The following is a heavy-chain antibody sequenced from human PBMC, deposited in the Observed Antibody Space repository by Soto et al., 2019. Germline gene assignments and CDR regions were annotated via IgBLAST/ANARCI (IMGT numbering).Heavy chain of an antibody. CDR2: IIPILGIA. CDR1: GGTFSSYT. J-gene: IGHJ4*02. CDR3: VRANWNYDTKIFDY. Sequence: SVQVSCKASGGTFSSYTISWVRQAPGQGLEWMGRIIPILGIANYAQKFQGRVTITADKSTSTAYMELSSLRSEDTAVYYCVRANWNYDTKIFDYWGQGTLVTAPQ. V-gene: IGHV1-69*02. D-gene: IGHD1-7*01.